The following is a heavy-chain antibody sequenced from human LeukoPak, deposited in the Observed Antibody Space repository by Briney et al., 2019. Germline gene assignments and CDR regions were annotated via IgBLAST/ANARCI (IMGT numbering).Heavy chain of an antibody. CDR2: VSASSDV. CDR1: EITFSNYT. D-gene: IGHD5-18*01. Sequence: NPGGTLRLSIAASEITFSNYTMIWVRQAPGKGLQRVSTVSASSDVHYSDSVKGQFTISRDNARNSLYLQMNSLRDEDTAVYYCAGDAVYTVPIDYWGQGTLVTVSS. J-gene: IGHJ4*02. CDR3: AGDAVYTVPIDY. V-gene: IGHV3-69-1*02.